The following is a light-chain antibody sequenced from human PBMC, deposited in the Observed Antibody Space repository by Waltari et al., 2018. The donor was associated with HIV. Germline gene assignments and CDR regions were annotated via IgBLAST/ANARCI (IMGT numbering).Light chain of an antibody. J-gene: IGKJ1*01. CDR2: WAS. CDR3: HQYFSAPWT. V-gene: IGKV4-1*01. CDR1: QSLLYSANNKNY. Sequence: DIVMTLSPDSLAVSLGERANINCKSSQSLLYSANNKNYLAWSQQKPGQPPKLLIYWASARESGVPDRFSGSGSGTDFTLTISSLQADDVAIYYCHQYFSAPWTFGQGTKVEIK.